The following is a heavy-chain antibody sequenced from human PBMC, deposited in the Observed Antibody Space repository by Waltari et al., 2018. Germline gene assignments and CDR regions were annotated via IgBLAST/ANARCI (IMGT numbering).Heavy chain of an antibody. CDR3: ARDGYFGSEVSGAFDI. J-gene: IGHJ3*02. V-gene: IGHV4-59*01. CDR2: IYYSGST. CDR1: AGSINSYY. D-gene: IGHD3-10*01. Sequence: QVQLQESGPGLVKPSETLSLTCTVSAGSINSYYWSWIRQPPGKGLEWIGLIYYSGSTNYNPSLKSRVTISVDTSKNQCALRRRSVTAADTAVYYCARDGYFGSEVSGAFDIWGQGTMVTVSS.